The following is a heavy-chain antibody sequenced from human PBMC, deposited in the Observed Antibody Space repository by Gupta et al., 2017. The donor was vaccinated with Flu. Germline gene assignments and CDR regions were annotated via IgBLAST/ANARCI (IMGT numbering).Heavy chain of an antibody. D-gene: IGHD6-13*01. Sequence: QVQLVESGGGVVQPGRSLRLSCAASGFTFSSYGMPWVRQAPGKGLEWVAVIWYDGSNKYYADSVKGRFTISRDNSKNTLYLQMNSLRAEDTAVYYCARDRIAAADYNWFDPWGQGTLVTVSS. CDR3: ARDRIAAADYNWFDP. J-gene: IGHJ5*02. V-gene: IGHV3-33*01. CDR2: IWYDGSNK. CDR1: GFTFSSYG.